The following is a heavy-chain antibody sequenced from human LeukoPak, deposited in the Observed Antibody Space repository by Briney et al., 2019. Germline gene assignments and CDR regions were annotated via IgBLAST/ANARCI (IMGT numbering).Heavy chain of an antibody. Sequence: GGSLRLSCAASGFTFSSYWTHWVRHAPGKGLMGFSRINREGTTTQYADAVKGRFTISRDNAKNTLYLQMTSLRAEDTAVYYCASADYYDSSGYYAFDIWGQGTMVTVSS. D-gene: IGHD3-22*01. V-gene: IGHV3-74*03. CDR2: INREGTTT. CDR1: GFTFSSYW. CDR3: ASADYYDSSGYYAFDI. J-gene: IGHJ3*02.